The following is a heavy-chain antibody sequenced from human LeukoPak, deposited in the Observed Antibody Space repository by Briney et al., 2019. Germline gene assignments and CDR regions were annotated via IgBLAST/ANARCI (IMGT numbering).Heavy chain of an antibody. CDR3: ARWGVVTQRGVHYHYSTDV. Sequence: SETLSLTCGIYGGSFSDHSWNWIRQPPGKGLEWIGEIHHSGTTEYNPSLKSRVTISADRSKNQFSLNLTSVTAADTAVYYCARWGVVTQRGVHYHYSTDVWDNGTTVTVSS. D-gene: IGHD4-23*01. V-gene: IGHV4-34*01. CDR1: GGSFSDHS. CDR2: IHHSGTT. J-gene: IGHJ6*03.